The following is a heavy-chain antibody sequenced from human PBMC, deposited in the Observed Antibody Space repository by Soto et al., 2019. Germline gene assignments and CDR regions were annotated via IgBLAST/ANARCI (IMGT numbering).Heavy chain of an antibody. Sequence: ASVKVSCKASGYTLSNYGISWVRQAPGQGLEWMGWISTYNGDTNYAQKFQGRVTLTTDTSTGSVYMELRSLRSDDTAVYYCARDPGGNWFYPWGQGTLVTVSS. J-gene: IGHJ5*02. D-gene: IGHD3-16*01. V-gene: IGHV1-18*01. CDR3: ARDPGGNWFYP. CDR1: GYTLSNYG. CDR2: ISTYNGDT.